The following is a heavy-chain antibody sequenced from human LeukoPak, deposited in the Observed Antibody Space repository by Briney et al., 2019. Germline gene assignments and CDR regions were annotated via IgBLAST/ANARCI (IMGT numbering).Heavy chain of an antibody. CDR2: ISAYNGNT. D-gene: IGHD3-3*01. CDR3: AREFESYDFWTPHYYYYYMDV. Sequence: ASVKVSCKASGYTFTSYGISWVRQAPGQGLEWMGWISAYNGNTNYAQKLQGRATMTTDTSTSTAYMELRSLRSDDTAVYYCAREFESYDFWTPHYYYYYMDVWGKGTTVTVSS. J-gene: IGHJ6*03. CDR1: GYTFTSYG. V-gene: IGHV1-18*01.